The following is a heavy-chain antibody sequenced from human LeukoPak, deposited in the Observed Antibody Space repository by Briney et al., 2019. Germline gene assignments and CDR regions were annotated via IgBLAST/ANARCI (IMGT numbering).Heavy chain of an antibody. CDR3: ARVTIFGVGPFDY. Sequence: SETLSLTCTVSGGSISSYYWSWIRQPPGKGLEWIGYIYYSGSTSYNPSLKSRVTISVDTSKNQFSLKLSSVTAADTAVYYCARVTIFGVGPFDYWGQGTLVTVSS. CDR2: IYYSGST. V-gene: IGHV4-59*01. J-gene: IGHJ4*02. CDR1: GGSISSYY. D-gene: IGHD3-3*01.